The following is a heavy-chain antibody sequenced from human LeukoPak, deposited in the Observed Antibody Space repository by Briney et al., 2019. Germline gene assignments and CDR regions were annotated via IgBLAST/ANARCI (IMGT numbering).Heavy chain of an antibody. V-gene: IGHV3-23*01. Sequence: GGSLRLSCEASGFTFSAYAMTWVRQAPRKGLEWVSTISGSDGSTYYADSVKGRFTISRDNTRDTLFLQMNSLRAEDTAVYFCARVGSHDSGASYYWGQGSLVTVSS. CDR1: GFTFSAYA. J-gene: IGHJ4*02. D-gene: IGHD3-22*01. CDR3: ARVGSHDSGASYY. CDR2: ISGSDGST.